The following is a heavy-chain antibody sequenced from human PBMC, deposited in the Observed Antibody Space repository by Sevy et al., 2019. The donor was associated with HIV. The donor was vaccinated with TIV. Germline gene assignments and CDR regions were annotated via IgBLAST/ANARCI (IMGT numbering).Heavy chain of an antibody. J-gene: IGHJ3*02. CDR1: GYTFTSYD. Sequence: ASVKVSCKASGYTFTSYDINWVRQATGQGLEWKGWMNPNSGNTGYAQKFQGRVTMTRNTSISTAYMELSSLRSEDTAVYYCAIGSSEVVLGAFDIWGQGTMVTVSS. CDR2: MNPNSGNT. D-gene: IGHD2-2*01. V-gene: IGHV1-8*01. CDR3: AIGSSEVVLGAFDI.